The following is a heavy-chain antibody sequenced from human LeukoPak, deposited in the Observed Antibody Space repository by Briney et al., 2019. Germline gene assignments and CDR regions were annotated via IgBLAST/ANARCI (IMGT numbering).Heavy chain of an antibody. CDR1: GFTFSSYW. Sequence: GGSLRLSCAASGFTFSSYWMGWVRQAPGKGLEWVANINQDGSEKYYVDSVKGRFTISRDNAKKSLYLQMNSLRAEDTAVYYCARATLVGATRRSFDYWGQGTLVTVSS. V-gene: IGHV3-7*01. CDR3: ARATLVGATRRSFDY. CDR2: INQDGSEK. J-gene: IGHJ4*02. D-gene: IGHD1-26*01.